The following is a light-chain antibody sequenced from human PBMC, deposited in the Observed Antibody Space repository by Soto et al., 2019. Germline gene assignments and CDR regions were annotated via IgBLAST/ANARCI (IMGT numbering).Light chain of an antibody. V-gene: IGKV3-20*01. Sequence: DIVLTQSPGTLSLSPGERATLSCRASQSVSSDYLAWYQQKPGRAPRLLIYATSSRATGIPDRFSGSGSGTDFTLNISRLEPEDFAVYFCQQYNTSPWTCGQGTTVEIK. CDR2: ATS. J-gene: IGKJ1*01. CDR3: QQYNTSPWT. CDR1: QSVSSDY.